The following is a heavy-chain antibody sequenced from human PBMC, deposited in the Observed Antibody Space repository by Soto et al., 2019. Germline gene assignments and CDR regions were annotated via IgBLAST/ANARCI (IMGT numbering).Heavy chain of an antibody. Sequence: PGESLKISCKGSGYSFTSYWIGWVRQMPGKGLEWMGIIYPGDSDTRYSPSFQGHVTISADKSISTAYLQWSSLKASDTAMYYCARRAYYYDSSGYYLDYWGQGTLVTVSS. J-gene: IGHJ4*02. CDR1: GYSFTSYW. V-gene: IGHV5-51*01. D-gene: IGHD3-22*01. CDR3: ARRAYYYDSSGYYLDY. CDR2: IYPGDSDT.